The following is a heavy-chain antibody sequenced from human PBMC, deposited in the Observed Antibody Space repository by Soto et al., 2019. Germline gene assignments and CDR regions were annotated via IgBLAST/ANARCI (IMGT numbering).Heavy chain of an antibody. Sequence: SLRLSCAASGFTFSNAWMSWVRQAPGKGLEWVGRIKSKTDGGTTDYAAPVKGRFTISRDDSKNTLYLQMNSLKTEDTAVYYCTTDGFLPTYYYYYYGMDVWGQGTTVTVSS. V-gene: IGHV3-15*01. J-gene: IGHJ6*02. CDR3: TTDGFLPTYYYYYYGMDV. CDR2: IKSKTDGGTT. D-gene: IGHD3-10*01. CDR1: GFTFSNAW.